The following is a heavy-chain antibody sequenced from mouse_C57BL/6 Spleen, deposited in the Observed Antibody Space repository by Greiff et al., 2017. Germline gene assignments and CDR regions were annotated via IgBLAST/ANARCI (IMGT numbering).Heavy chain of an antibody. J-gene: IGHJ2*01. CDR3: ARGTHFGY. CDR2: IDPSDSFT. V-gene: IGHV1-59*01. CDR1: GYTFTSYW. Sequence: QVQLQQPGAELVRPGTSVKLSCKASGYTFTSYWMHWVKQRPGQGLEWIGVIDPSDSFTNYNQKFKGKATLTVDTSSSTAYMQLSSLTSEDSAVYYCARGTHFGYWGQGTTLTVSS.